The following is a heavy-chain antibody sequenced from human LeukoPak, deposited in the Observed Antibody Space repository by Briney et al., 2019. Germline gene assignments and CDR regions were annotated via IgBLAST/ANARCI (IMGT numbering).Heavy chain of an antibody. CDR1: GFTFSSYS. V-gene: IGHV3-21*01. Sequence: PGGSLRLSCAASGFTFSSYSMNWARQAPGKGLEWVSSISSSSSYIYYADSVKGRFTISRDNAKNSLYLQMNSLRAEDTAVYYCAREGEQWLVANWFDPWGQGTLVTVSS. D-gene: IGHD6-19*01. CDR3: AREGEQWLVANWFDP. CDR2: ISSSSSYI. J-gene: IGHJ5*02.